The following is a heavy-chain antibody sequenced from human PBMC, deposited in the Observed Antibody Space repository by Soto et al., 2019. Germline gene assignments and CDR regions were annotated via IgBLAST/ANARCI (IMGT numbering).Heavy chain of an antibody. CDR2: ISAYNGNT. D-gene: IGHD2-2*01. J-gene: IGHJ6*02. V-gene: IGHV1-18*01. CDR1: GYTFTSYG. CDR3: ARGGIVLVPAFPPTVTTFYYYGMDV. Sequence: ASVKVSCKASGYTFTSYGISWVRQAPGQGLEWMGWISAYNGNTNYAQKLQGRVTMTRDTSISTAYMELSRLRSDDTAVYYCARGGIVLVPAFPPTVTTFYYYGMDVWGQGTTVTVSS.